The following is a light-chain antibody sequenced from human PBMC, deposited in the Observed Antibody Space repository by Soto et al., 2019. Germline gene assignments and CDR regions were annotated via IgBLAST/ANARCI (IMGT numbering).Light chain of an antibody. V-gene: IGKV3-15*01. CDR1: QSINNY. J-gene: IGKJ2*01. CDR3: QQYNNRPPDT. Sequence: EIVMTQSPATLSVSPGERATLSCRASQSINNYSAWYQQKPGQAPRLLVYGASTRAAGIPARFSGSGSGTEFSLTISSLQSEDFAVYYCQQYNNRPPDTFGQGTKLEIK. CDR2: GAS.